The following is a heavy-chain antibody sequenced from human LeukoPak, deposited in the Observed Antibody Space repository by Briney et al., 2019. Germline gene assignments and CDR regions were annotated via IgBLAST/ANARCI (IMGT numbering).Heavy chain of an antibody. CDR3: ARTTFNAFDI. CDR2: INHSGST. V-gene: IGHV4-34*01. D-gene: IGHD3-16*01. CDR1: GGSFSGYY. J-gene: IGHJ3*02. Sequence: SETLSLTCAVYGGSFSGYYWSWIRQPPGKGLEWIGEINHSGSTNYNPSLKSRVTISVGTSKNQFSLKLSSVTAADTAVYYCARTTFNAFDIWGQGTMVTVSS.